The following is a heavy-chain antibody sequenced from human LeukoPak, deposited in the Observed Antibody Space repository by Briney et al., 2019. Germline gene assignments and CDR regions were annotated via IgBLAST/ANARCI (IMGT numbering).Heavy chain of an antibody. V-gene: IGHV3-30*18. CDR3: AKDVKYNWNYIDY. D-gene: IGHD1-20*01. J-gene: IGHJ4*02. CDR2: ISYDGSSK. CDR1: GFSFSSHG. Sequence: GGSLRLSCAASGFSFSSHGMHWVRQAPGKGLDWVAVISYDGSSKYYADSVKDRFTISRDNSKNTLYLQMNSLRPEDTAVYFCAKDVKYNWNYIDYWGQGTLVAVSS.